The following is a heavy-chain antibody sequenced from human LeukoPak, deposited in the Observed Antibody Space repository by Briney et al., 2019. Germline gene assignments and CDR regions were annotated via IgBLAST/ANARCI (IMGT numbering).Heavy chain of an antibody. D-gene: IGHD3-9*01. CDR2: ISSSGSTI. V-gene: IGHV3-11*01. CDR1: GFTFSDYY. Sequence: GGSLRLSCAASGFTFSDYYMSWIRQAPGKGLEWVSYISSSGSTIYYADSVKGRFTISRDNAKNSLYLQMNSLRAEDTAVYYCARSYYDILTGPIALYWGRGTLVTVSS. CDR3: ARSYYDILTGPIALY. J-gene: IGHJ4*02.